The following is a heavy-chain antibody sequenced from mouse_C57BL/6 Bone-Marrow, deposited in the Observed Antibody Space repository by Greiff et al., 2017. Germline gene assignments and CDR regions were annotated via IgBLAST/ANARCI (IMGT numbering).Heavy chain of an antibody. J-gene: IGHJ2*01. Sequence: QVQLQQSGAELVRPGTSVKLSCKASGYTFTSYWMHWVKQRPGQGLEWIGVIDPSDSYTNYNQKFKGKATVTVDKSSSTAYMQLSSLTSEDSAVYYCARSLYDGYYGYYFDYWGQGTTLTVSS. V-gene: IGHV1-59*01. CDR2: IDPSDSYT. CDR3: ARSLYDGYYGYYFDY. D-gene: IGHD2-3*01. CDR1: GYTFTSYW.